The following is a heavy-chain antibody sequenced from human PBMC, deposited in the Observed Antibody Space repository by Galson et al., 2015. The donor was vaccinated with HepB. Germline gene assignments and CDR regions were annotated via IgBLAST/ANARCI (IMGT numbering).Heavy chain of an antibody. V-gene: IGHV4-59*11. CDR3: ARGALGGAFFL. Sequence: ETLSLTCTVSGGAISSHYWTWIRQSPEKGLEWIGYIYGSGTTNYNPSLKSRVTISLETSKNQFSLRLSSVTAADTAVYYCARGALGGAFFLWGHGTMVAVSS. CDR2: IYGSGTT. CDR1: GGAISSHY. D-gene: IGHD2-15*01. J-gene: IGHJ3*01.